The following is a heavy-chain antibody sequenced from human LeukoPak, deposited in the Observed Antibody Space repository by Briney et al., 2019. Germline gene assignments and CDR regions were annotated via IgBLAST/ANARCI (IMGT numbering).Heavy chain of an antibody. V-gene: IGHV4-38-2*02. CDR3: ARDSFGPIVGATQNAFDI. CDR1: GYSISSGYY. J-gene: IGHJ3*02. Sequence: PSETLSLTCTVSGYSISSGYYWGWIRQPPGKGLEWIGSIYHSGSTYYNPSLKSRVTISVDTSKNQFSLKLSSVTAADTAVYYCARDSFGPIVGATQNAFDIWGQGTMVTVSS. D-gene: IGHD1-26*01. CDR2: IYHSGST.